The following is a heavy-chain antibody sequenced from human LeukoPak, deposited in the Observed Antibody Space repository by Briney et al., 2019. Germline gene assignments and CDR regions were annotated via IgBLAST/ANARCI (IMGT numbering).Heavy chain of an antibody. CDR2: ISHRGRT. Sequence: SETLSLTCAVYGGSVSGYYWSWIRQPPEKGLEWIGEISHRGRTHYTPSLQSRVTMSVDTSRNQFALNLNSVTAADSAVYYCARVPLRFLEPFDYWGQGILVTVSS. J-gene: IGHJ4*02. D-gene: IGHD3-3*01. CDR1: GGSVSGYY. CDR3: ARVPLRFLEPFDY. V-gene: IGHV4-34*01.